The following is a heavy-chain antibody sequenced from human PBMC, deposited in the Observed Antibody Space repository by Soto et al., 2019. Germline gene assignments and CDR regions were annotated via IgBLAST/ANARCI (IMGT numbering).Heavy chain of an antibody. Sequence: EVQLVESGGGLVQPGGSLRLSCAASGFTVSSNYMSWVRQAPGKGLEWVSVIYSGGSTYYADSVKGRFTISRDNSKNTLYLQMNSLRAEDTAVYYCARDKGKQWLGPKYFQHWGQGTLDTVSS. CDR2: IYSGGST. CDR1: GFTVSSNY. J-gene: IGHJ1*01. CDR3: ARDKGKQWLGPKYFQH. D-gene: IGHD6-19*01. V-gene: IGHV3-66*01.